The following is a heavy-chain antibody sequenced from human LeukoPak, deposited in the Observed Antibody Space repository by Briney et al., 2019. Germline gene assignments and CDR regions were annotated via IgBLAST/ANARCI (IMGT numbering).Heavy chain of an antibody. D-gene: IGHD3-10*01. J-gene: IGHJ4*02. CDR2: LYYSGKT. CDR3: ARGQWEVRGIIITQLDY. Sequence: PSETLSLTCTVAGASLTSTASYWGWIRQPPGKDLEYIGSLYYSGKTSYNPSLKSRVTISLDTSKKQFSLTLTSVTAADTAVYYCARGQWEVRGIIITQLDYWGQGSLVTVSS. CDR1: GASLTSTASY. V-gene: IGHV4-39*01.